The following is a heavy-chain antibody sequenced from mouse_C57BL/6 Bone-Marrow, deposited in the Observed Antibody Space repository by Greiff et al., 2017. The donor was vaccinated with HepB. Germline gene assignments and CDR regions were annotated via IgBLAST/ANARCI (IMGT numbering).Heavy chain of an antibody. CDR2: IYYSGTI. Sequence: VQLKESGPGLVKPSQTVFLTCTVTGISITTGNYRRSWIRQFPGNKLEWIGYIYYSGTITYNPSLTSRTTITRDTPKNQFFLEMNSLTAEDTATYYCAREWEYDGIDDWGQGTTLTVSS. CDR1: GISITTGNYR. CDR3: AREWEYDGIDD. J-gene: IGHJ2*01. D-gene: IGHD2-14*01. V-gene: IGHV3-5*01.